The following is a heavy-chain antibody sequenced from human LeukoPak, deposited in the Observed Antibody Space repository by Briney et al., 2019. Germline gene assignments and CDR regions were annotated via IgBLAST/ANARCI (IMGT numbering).Heavy chain of an antibody. CDR2: ISGSGGST. CDR3: ANRCSSTSCYPHHGMDV. CDR1: GFTFSSYA. J-gene: IGHJ6*02. Sequence: GGSLRLSCAASGFTFSSYAMSWVRQAPGKGLEWVSAISGSGGSTYYADSVKGRFTISRDNSKNTLYLQMNSLRAEDTAVYYCANRCSSTSCYPHHGMDVWGQGTTVTVS. V-gene: IGHV3-23*01. D-gene: IGHD2-2*01.